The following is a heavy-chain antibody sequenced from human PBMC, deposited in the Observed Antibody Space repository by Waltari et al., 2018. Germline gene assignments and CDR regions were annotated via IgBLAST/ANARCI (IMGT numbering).Heavy chain of an antibody. Sequence: DVQLVQSGAEVKKPGESLKISCKAFGFNLTTYWITWVRQLHGKGLEWMGRIDPSDSYTNYRPSFEGHVTISADKSISTAYLQWGSLEASDTAIYYCARGATVDDYYGLDVWGQGTTLTVSS. J-gene: IGHJ6*02. CDR1: GFNLTTYW. CDR2: IDPSDSYT. CDR3: ARGATVDDYYGLDV. D-gene: IGHD1-26*01. V-gene: IGHV5-10-1*03.